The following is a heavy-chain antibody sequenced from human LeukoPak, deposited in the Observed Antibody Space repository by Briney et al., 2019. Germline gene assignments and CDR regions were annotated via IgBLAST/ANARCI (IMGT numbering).Heavy chain of an antibody. CDR1: GYTFTGYY. CDR2: IDPNSGGT. CDR3: AREPGGRYCSGGSCYSGAFDI. D-gene: IGHD2-15*01. Sequence: GASVKVSCNASGYTFTGYYMHWVRQAPGQGLEWMGRIDPNSGGTNYAQKFQGRVTMTRDTSISTAYMELSRLRSDDTAVYYCAREPGGRYCSGGSCYSGAFDIWGQGTMVTVSS. V-gene: IGHV1-2*06. J-gene: IGHJ3*02.